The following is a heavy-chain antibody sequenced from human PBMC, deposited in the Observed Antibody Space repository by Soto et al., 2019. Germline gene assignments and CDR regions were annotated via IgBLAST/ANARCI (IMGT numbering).Heavy chain of an antibody. CDR2: ISGSGDST. D-gene: IGHD4-17*01. CDR3: AQTTVTTTGFDAFDI. CDR1: KFTFSTYA. V-gene: IGHV3-23*01. J-gene: IGHJ3*02. Sequence: GGSLRLSCAASKFTFSTYAMTWVRQAPGKGLEWVSAISGSGDSTYDADSVKGRFTISRDNSKNTLYLQMNSLRAEDTAIYYCAQTTVTTTGFDAFDIWGQGTMVTVSS.